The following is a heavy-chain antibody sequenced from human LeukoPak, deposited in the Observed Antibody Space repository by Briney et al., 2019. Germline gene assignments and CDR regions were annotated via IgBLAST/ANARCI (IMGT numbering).Heavy chain of an antibody. Sequence: GPLKLSCAASGSTSRSYEMNWFRQPQGRGLEWFSYISSGSTIYDADSVKGRFTISRDNAKNSLYLQMNSLRAEDTAVYYCARESIAVAGAPFDYWGQGTLVTVSS. J-gene: IGHJ4*02. CDR1: GSTSRSYE. D-gene: IGHD6-19*01. CDR2: ISSGSTI. V-gene: IGHV3-48*03. CDR3: ARESIAVAGAPFDY.